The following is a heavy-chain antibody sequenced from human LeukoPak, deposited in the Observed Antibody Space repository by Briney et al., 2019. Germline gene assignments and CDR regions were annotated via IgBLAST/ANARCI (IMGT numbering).Heavy chain of an antibody. CDR1: GGSISSSY. D-gene: IGHD5-12*01. CDR2: IYYSGST. Sequence: SSETLSLTCTVSGGSISSSYWSWIRQSPGKGLEWIGYIYYSGSTNYNPSLKSRVTISVDTSKNQFSLRLSSVTAADTAVYYCARVSGYDWESFHDYWGQGTLVTVSS. V-gene: IGHV4-59*01. J-gene: IGHJ4*02. CDR3: ARVSGYDWESFHDY.